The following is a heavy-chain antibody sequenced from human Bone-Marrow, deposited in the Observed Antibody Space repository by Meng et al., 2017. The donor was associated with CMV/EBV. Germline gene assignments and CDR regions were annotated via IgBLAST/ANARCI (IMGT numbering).Heavy chain of an antibody. V-gene: IGHV1-18*01. CDR2: IRAYNGNT. Sequence: ASVKVSCKASGGTFSSYTISWVRQAPGQGLEWMGWIRAYNGNTNYAQKLQGRVTMTTDTSTSTAYMELSSLRSDDTAVYYCARGLVRRRNWFDPWGQGTLVTVSS. D-gene: IGHD6-6*01. CDR1: GGTFSSYT. J-gene: IGHJ5*02. CDR3: ARGLVRRRNWFDP.